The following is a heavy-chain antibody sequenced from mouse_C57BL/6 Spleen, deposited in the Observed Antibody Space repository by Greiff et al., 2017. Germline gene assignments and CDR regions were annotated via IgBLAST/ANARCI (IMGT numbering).Heavy chain of an antibody. CDR1: GYTFTNYW. Sequence: QVQLQQSGAELVRPGTSVKMSCKASGYTFTNYWIGWAKQRPGHGLEWIGDIYPGGGYTNYNEKFKGKATLTADKSSSTAYMQFSSLTSEDSAIYYCARGGSYDYDGFDYWGQGTTLTVSS. V-gene: IGHV1-63*01. D-gene: IGHD2-4*01. CDR3: ARGGSYDYDGFDY. CDR2: IYPGGGYT. J-gene: IGHJ2*01.